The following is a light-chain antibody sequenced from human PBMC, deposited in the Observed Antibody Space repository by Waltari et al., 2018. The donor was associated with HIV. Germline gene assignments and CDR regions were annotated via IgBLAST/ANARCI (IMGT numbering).Light chain of an antibody. V-gene: IGLV2-23*02. CDR3: CAYAGSTTYVI. CDR2: EVS. Sequence: QSALTQPASVSGSPGQSLTISSTGPSSDVGGYNLASWYQQHPGKAPKLMIYEVSKRPSGVSNRFSGSKSGNTASLTISGLQAEDEADYYCCAYAGSTTYVIFGGGTKLTVL. J-gene: IGLJ2*01. CDR1: SSDVGGYNL.